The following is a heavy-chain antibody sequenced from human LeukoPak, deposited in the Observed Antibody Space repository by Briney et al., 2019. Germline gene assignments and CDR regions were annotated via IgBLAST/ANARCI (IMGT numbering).Heavy chain of an antibody. CDR3: ARDEVRGVNDY. D-gene: IGHD3-10*01. J-gene: IGHJ4*02. CDR2: INPNSGGT. V-gene: IGHV1-2*02. CDR1: GYTFSDYY. Sequence: ASVKVSCKASGYTFSDYYMHWVRQAPGQGLEWMGWINPNSGGTNYAQKFQGRVTMTRDTSISTAYMELSSLGSDDTAFYYCARDEVRGVNDYWGQGTLVTVSS.